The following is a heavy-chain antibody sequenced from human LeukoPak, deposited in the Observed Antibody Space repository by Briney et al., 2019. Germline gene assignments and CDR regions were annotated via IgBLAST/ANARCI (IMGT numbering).Heavy chain of an antibody. V-gene: IGHV4-30-4*01. J-gene: IGHJ6*02. CDR3: AREFYGRDV. CDR1: GGSLTSGDYY. Sequence: SQTLSLTCTVSGGSLTSGDYYWSCIRHPPGNGLEWIGHIYYTGSTYYSPSLKTRVTISVDTSKNQFPLKLSSVNAADTGVYYCAREFYGRDVWGQGTTVSVSS. CDR2: IYYTGST.